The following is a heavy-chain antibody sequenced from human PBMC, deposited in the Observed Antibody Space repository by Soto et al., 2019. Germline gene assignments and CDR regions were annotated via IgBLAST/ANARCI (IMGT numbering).Heavy chain of an antibody. CDR2: IYYSGST. CDR3: ARPYYYDSSGPRQMDV. D-gene: IGHD3-22*01. Sequence: SETLSLTCTVSGGTISSSSYYWGWIRQPPGKGLEWIGSIYYSGSTYYNPSLKSRVTISVDTSKNQFSLKLSSVTAADTAVYYCARPYYYDSSGPRQMDVWGQGTTVTVSS. J-gene: IGHJ6*02. CDR1: GGTISSSSYY. V-gene: IGHV4-39*01.